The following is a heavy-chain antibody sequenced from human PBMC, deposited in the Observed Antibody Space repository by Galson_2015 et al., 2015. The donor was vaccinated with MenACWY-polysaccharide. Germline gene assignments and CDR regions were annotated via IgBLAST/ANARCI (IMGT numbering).Heavy chain of an antibody. D-gene: IGHD2-15*01. CDR3: TRAEYCSGGSCYYDY. CDR2: INPSGGNT. V-gene: IGHV1-46*02. CDR1: GYTFNSYY. J-gene: IGHJ4*02. Sequence: SVKVSCKASGYTFNSYYMHWVRQAPGQGLEWMGIINPSGGNTRYAQKFQGRVTMTRDTSTSTLYMELSSLRSEDTAVYYCTRAEYCSGGSCYYDYWGQGTLVTVSS.